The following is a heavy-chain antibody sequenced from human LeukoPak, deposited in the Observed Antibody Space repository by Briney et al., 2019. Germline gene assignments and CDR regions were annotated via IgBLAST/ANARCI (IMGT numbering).Heavy chain of an antibody. CDR1: GFTFSSYS. CDR3: ARHRSGGSQDDAFDI. D-gene: IGHD2-15*01. V-gene: IGHV3-7*01. Sequence: PGGSLGLSCAASGFTFSSYSMNWVRQAPGKGLEWVADIKQDGSKKYYVDSVKGRFTISRQNAKNSLFLQMNSLRAEDTAVYYCARHRSGGSQDDAFDIWGQGTMVTVSS. CDR2: IKQDGSKK. J-gene: IGHJ3*02.